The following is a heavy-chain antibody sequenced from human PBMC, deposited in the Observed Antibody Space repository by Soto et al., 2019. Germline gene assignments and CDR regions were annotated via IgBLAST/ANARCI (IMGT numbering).Heavy chain of an antibody. D-gene: IGHD1-26*01. CDR3: ARILSVVGGTKGAYFDY. J-gene: IGHJ4*01. V-gene: IGHV1-18*01. CDR1: GYTFTSYG. CDR2: ISAYNGNT. Sequence: AAVKVSCKASGYTFTSYGISWVRQAPGQGLEWMGWISAYNGNTNYAQKLQGRVTTTTDTSTSTAYMELRSLRSDDTAVYYCARILSVVGGTKGAYFDYWGHGTLVTVSS.